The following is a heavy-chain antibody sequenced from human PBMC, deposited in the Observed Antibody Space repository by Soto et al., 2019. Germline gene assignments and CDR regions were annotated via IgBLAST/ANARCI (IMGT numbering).Heavy chain of an antibody. J-gene: IGHJ6*02. CDR2: ITWDGGSI. D-gene: IGHD5-18*01. CDR1: GFNFHDYT. Sequence: EEHLVESGGAEVQPGGSLRLSCAASGFNFHDYTIHWVRQTPGKGLEWVSFITWDGGSIYYADSVRGRFTISRDNSKNSLTLEINSVRSDDSGLYYCAKGSFGGYGLDVWGQGTTVTVSS. CDR3: AKGSFGGYGLDV. V-gene: IGHV3-43*01.